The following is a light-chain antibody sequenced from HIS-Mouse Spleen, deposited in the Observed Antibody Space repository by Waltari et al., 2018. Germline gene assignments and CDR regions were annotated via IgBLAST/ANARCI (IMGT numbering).Light chain of an antibody. CDR3: SSYTSSSTRV. CDR1: NIGSKS. Sequence: SYVLTQPPSVSVAPGKTARITCGGNNIGSKSVHWYQQKPGQAPVLVVYDDSDRPSGIPERFSGSKSGNTASLTISGLQAEDEADYYCSSYTSSSTRVFGGGTKLTVL. J-gene: IGLJ3*02. CDR2: DDS. V-gene: IGLV3-21*03.